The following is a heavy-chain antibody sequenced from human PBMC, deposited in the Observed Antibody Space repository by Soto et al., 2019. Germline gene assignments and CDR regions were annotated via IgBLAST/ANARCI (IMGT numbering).Heavy chain of an antibody. CDR1: GGSISSYY. CDR3: ARRDSSGWYYYFDY. V-gene: IGHV4-59*08. Sequence: QVQLQESGPGLVKPSETLSLTCTVYGGSISSYYWSWIRQPPGKGLEWIGYIYYSGSTNYNPSLKSRVTISVDTSKNRFSLKLSSVTAADTAVYYCARRDSSGWYYYFDYWGQGTLVTVSS. D-gene: IGHD6-19*01. CDR2: IYYSGST. J-gene: IGHJ4*02.